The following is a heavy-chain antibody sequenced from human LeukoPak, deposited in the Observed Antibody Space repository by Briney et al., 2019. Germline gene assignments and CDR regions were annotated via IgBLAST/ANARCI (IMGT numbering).Heavy chain of an antibody. D-gene: IGHD6-19*01. CDR2: INPSGGST. Sequence: ASVKVSCKASGYTFTDYYLHWVRQAPGQGLEWMGVINPSGGSTNYAQKFQGRVTMTRDTSTSTVYMDVSSLRSEDTTVYYCARDKDAPGYSSGWRQYYYGMDVWGQGTTVTVSS. CDR3: ARDKDAPGYSSGWRQYYYGMDV. V-gene: IGHV1-46*01. J-gene: IGHJ6*02. CDR1: GYTFTDYY.